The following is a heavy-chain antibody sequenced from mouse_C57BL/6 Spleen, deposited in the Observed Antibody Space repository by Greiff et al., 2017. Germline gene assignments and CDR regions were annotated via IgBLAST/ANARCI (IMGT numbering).Heavy chain of an antibody. CDR1: GFTFTDYY. CDR3: ARRLPYYAMDY. CDR2: IRNKANGYTT. V-gene: IGHV7-3*01. J-gene: IGHJ4*01. Sequence: EVQVVESGGGLVQPGGSLSLSCAASGFTFTDYYMSWVRQPPGKALEWLGFIRNKANGYTTEYSASVKGRFTISRDNSQSILYLQMNALRAEDSATYYCARRLPYYAMDYWGQGTSVTVSS. D-gene: IGHD5-5*01.